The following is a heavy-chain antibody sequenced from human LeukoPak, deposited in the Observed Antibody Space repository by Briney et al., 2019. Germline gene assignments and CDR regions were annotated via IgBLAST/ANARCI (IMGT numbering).Heavy chain of an antibody. V-gene: IGHV3-23*01. CDR2: ISGSGGST. D-gene: IGHD1-1*01. CDR3: ADGTLELDY. J-gene: IGHJ4*02. Sequence: GGSLRLSCAASGFTFGDYAMSWFRQAPGKGLEWVSAISGSGGSTYYADSVKGRFTISRDNSKNTLYLQMNSLRAEDTAVYYCADGTLELDYWGQGTLVTVSS. CDR1: GFTFGDYA.